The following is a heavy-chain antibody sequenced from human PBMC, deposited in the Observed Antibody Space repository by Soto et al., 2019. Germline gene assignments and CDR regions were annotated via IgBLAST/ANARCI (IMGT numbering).Heavy chain of an antibody. D-gene: IGHD3-10*01. CDR3: ARDGCITATCAGGGNWFDP. V-gene: IGHV1-46*01. Sequence: ALVKVSCKASGYSFTTYYMHWVRQAPGQGLEWMGIINPSGGRTTYAQNFQGRVTMTRDTSTSTVYMELSSLRSDDTAVYYCARDGCITATCAGGGNWFDPWGQGTPVTVSS. CDR1: GYSFTTYY. CDR2: INPSGGRT. J-gene: IGHJ5*02.